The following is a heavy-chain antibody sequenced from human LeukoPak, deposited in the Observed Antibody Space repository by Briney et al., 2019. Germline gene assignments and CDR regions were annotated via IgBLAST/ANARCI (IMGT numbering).Heavy chain of an antibody. J-gene: IGHJ6*03. CDR2: INPSGGST. Sequence: GSVKVSCKASGYTFTGYYMHWVRQAPGQGLEWMGIINPSGGSTSYAQKFQGRVTMTRDMSTSTVYMELSSLRSEDTAVYYCARARYSGSYYYYYYYMDVWGKGTTVTVSS. CDR1: GYTFTGYY. CDR3: ARARYSGSYYYYYYYMDV. V-gene: IGHV1-46*01. D-gene: IGHD1-26*01.